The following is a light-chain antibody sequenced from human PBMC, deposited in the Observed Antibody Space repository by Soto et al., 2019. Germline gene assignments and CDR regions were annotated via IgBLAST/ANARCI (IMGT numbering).Light chain of an antibody. CDR3: QRYDGAST. J-gene: IGKJ1*01. CDR1: HSVGTS. V-gene: IGKV1-5*01. Sequence: DRQMTQSPSTLSAALGDRVTITCPASHSVGTSLAWYQHKPGKAPKVMIYDASTLESGVPARFSRSGSGTEFTLTRSSLQPDEFATYYCQRYDGASTFGQGTQVQIK. CDR2: DAS.